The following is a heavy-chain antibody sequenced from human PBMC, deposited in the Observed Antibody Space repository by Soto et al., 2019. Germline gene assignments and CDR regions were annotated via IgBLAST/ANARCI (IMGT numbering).Heavy chain of an antibody. Sequence: SETLSLTCTVSGGSISSSSYYWGWIRQPPGKGLEWIGSIYYSGSTYYNPSLKSRVTISVDTSKNQFSLKLSSVTAADTAVYYCARGLMVRGENYYYYMDVWGKGTTVTVSS. CDR3: ARGLMVRGENYYYYMDV. V-gene: IGHV4-39*01. CDR1: GGSISSSSYY. CDR2: IYYSGST. J-gene: IGHJ6*03. D-gene: IGHD3-10*01.